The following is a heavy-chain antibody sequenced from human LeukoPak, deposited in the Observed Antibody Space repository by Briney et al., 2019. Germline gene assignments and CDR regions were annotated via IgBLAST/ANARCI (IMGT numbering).Heavy chain of an antibody. Sequence: GGSLRLSCAASGFTFSSYSMNWVRQAPGKGLEWVSYISSSSSTIYYADSVKGRFTISRDNAKNSLYLQMNSLRAEDTAVYYCARPGGSSGYFGYAFDIWGQGTMVTVSS. CDR2: ISSSSSTI. J-gene: IGHJ3*02. CDR1: GFTFSSYS. CDR3: ARPGGSSGYFGYAFDI. D-gene: IGHD3-22*01. V-gene: IGHV3-48*04.